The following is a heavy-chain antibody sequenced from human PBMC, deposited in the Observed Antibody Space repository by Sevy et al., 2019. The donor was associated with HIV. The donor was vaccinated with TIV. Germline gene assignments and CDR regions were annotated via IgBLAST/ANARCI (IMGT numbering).Heavy chain of an antibody. D-gene: IGHD4-17*01. V-gene: IGHV3-11*01. Sequence: GSLRLSCAASGFSISDYYMSWIRQAPGKGPQWISYISSNSDTIYYTDSVKGRFTISRDNAKNSLYLQMSSLRAEDMAIYYCARDHVKDGDLGDYYYYAMDVWGRGTTVTVSS. CDR3: ARDHVKDGDLGDYYYYAMDV. J-gene: IGHJ6*02. CDR1: GFSISDYY. CDR2: ISSNSDTI.